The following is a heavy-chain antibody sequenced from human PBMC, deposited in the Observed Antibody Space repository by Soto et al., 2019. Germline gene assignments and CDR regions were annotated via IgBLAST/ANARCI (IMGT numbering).Heavy chain of an antibody. V-gene: IGHV4-4*02. D-gene: IGHD3-10*01. Sequence: QVQLQESGPGLVKPSGTLSLTCAVSGGSISSSNWWSWVRQPPGKGLEWIGEIYHSGSTNYNPSLKXRXTXSXCKPRDQFSLKLCSVTAADTAVYYCARRWGEGRVDYWGQGTLVTVSS. CDR2: IYHSGST. CDR3: ARRWGEGRVDY. J-gene: IGHJ4*02. CDR1: GGSISSSNW.